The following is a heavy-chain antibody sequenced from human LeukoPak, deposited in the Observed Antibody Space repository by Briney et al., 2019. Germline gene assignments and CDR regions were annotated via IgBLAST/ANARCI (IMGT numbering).Heavy chain of an antibody. Sequence: GGSLRLSCAASGFTFSSYAMSWVCQAPGKGLEWVSAISGSGGSTYYADSVKGRFTISRDNSKNTLYLQMNSLRAEDTAVYYCAKPTNPAGCSSTSCSPGFDYWGQGTLVTVSS. D-gene: IGHD2-2*01. CDR2: ISGSGGST. V-gene: IGHV3-23*01. CDR3: AKPTNPAGCSSTSCSPGFDY. J-gene: IGHJ4*02. CDR1: GFTFSSYA.